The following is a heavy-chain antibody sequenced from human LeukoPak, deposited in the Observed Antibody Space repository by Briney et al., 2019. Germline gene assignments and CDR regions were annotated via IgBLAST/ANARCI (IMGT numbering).Heavy chain of an antibody. D-gene: IGHD3-10*01. CDR2: ISYDGSNT. CDR3: ARDPTMVRGTMDV. V-gene: IGHV3-30*04. J-gene: IGHJ6*03. CDR1: GFTFTNYC. Sequence: PGRSLRLSCAASGFTFTNYCIHWVRHAPGKGPEWVAVISYDGSNTYYADSVKGRFTISRDNSKNTVYLQMNSLRPEDTPVYYCARDPTMVRGTMDVWGKGTTVTVSS.